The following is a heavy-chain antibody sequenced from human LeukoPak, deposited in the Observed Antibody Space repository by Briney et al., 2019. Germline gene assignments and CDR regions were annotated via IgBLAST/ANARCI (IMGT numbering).Heavy chain of an antibody. V-gene: IGHV1-2*02. Sequence: ASVKVSCKASGYTFTSYGISWVRQAPGQGLEWMGWINPNSGGTNYAQKFQGRVTMTRDTSISTAYMELSSLRSEDTAVYYCASGVFPLPNWFDPWGQGTLVTVSS. CDR2: INPNSGGT. CDR3: ASGVFPLPNWFDP. CDR1: GYTFTSYG. D-gene: IGHD6-13*01. J-gene: IGHJ5*02.